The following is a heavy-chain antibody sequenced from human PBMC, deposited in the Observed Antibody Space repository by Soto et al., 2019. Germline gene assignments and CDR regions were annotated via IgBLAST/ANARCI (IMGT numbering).Heavy chain of an antibody. J-gene: IGHJ6*02. Sequence: QVQLQQWGAGLLKPSETLSLTCAVSGGSLSDYYWPWIRQSPGKGLEWIGAIHPSGSTYYNPSLRSRVTISVDTSKNQFSLKLTSLTAADTAIYYCARGRDEYKLGNVWGHGTTVTVSS. CDR3: ARGRDEYKLGNV. V-gene: IGHV4-34*01. D-gene: IGHD1-1*01. CDR2: IHPSGST. CDR1: GGSLSDYY.